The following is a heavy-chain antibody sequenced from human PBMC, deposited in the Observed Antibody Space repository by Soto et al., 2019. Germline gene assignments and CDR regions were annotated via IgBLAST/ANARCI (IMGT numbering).Heavy chain of an antibody. D-gene: IGHD2-15*01. CDR3: ATMGTPATGLYYFDY. J-gene: IGHJ4*02. CDR1: DGSISCGNYY. Sequence: SETLSLTCTVSDGSISCGNYYWSWIRQPPGKGLEWIGFISYSGSAYYNPSLKSRVTISVDTSKNQFSLNLSFVTAADTAVYYCATMGTPATGLYYFDYWGQGTLVTVSS. CDR2: ISYSGSA. V-gene: IGHV4-30-4*01.